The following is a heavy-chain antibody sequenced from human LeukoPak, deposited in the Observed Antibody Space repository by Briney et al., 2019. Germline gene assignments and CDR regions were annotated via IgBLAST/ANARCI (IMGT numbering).Heavy chain of an antibody. CDR3: ARVGLDSHYYMDV. CDR2: IYYDGSP. D-gene: IGHD3-16*01. J-gene: IGHJ6*03. V-gene: IGHV4-59*01. Sequence: PSETLSLTCTVSRGSISTYYWSWIRKPPGKGMEWIGYIYYDGSPNYNPSLKSRVTISVDTSKNQFSLKLTSVTAADTAVYYCARVGLDSHYYMDVWGKGTTVTVSS. CDR1: RGSISTYY.